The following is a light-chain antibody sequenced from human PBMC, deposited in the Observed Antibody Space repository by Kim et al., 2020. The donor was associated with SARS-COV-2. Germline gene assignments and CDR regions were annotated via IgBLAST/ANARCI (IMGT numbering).Light chain of an antibody. Sequence: ALGQTVRITWQGDSLRTYYTTWCQQKPGQAPIVVFYGKNNRPSGIPDRFSGSSSGNTASLTITATQAGDEADYYCISRDNNDNVLFGGGTQLTVL. CDR2: GKN. CDR3: ISRDNNDNVL. J-gene: IGLJ2*01. V-gene: IGLV3-19*01. CDR1: SLRTYY.